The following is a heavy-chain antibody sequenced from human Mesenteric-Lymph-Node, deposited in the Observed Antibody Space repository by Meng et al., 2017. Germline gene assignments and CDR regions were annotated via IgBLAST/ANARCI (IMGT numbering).Heavy chain of an antibody. CDR1: GGSISSGDYY. D-gene: IGHD1-26*01. CDR3: ARGQRSYSGSYPEWFDP. J-gene: IGHJ5*02. Sequence: QVQPQESGPGLVKPSTTLSLTCTVSGGSISSGDYYWSWIRQPPGKGLEWIGCIYYSGSTYYNPSLKGRVTISVDTSKNQFSLNLSSVTAADTAVYYCARGQRSYSGSYPEWFDPWGQGTLVTVSS. V-gene: IGHV4-30-4*01. CDR2: IYYSGST.